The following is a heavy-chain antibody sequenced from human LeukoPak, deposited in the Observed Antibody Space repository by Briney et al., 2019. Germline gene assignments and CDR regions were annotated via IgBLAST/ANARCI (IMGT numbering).Heavy chain of an antibody. CDR1: GFTFSSYA. Sequence: GGSLRLSCAASGFTFSSYAMSWVRQAPGKGLEWASAISGSGGSTYYADSVKGRFTISRDNAKNSLYLQMNSLRAEDTAVYYCAKDPSFGKFDYWGQGTLVTVSS. V-gene: IGHV3-23*01. CDR3: AKDPSFGKFDY. J-gene: IGHJ4*02. D-gene: IGHD3-16*01. CDR2: ISGSGGST.